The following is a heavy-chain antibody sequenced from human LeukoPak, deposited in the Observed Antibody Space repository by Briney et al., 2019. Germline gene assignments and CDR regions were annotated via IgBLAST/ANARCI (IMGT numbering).Heavy chain of an antibody. CDR1: GGTFSSYA. V-gene: IGHV1-69*05. CDR2: IIPIFGTA. Sequence: ASVKVSCKASGGTFSSYAISWVRQAPGQGLEWMGRIIPIFGTANSAQKFQGRVTITTDESTSTAYMELSSLRSEDTAVYYCAREEAAAALPFDYWGQGTLVTVSS. D-gene: IGHD6-13*01. CDR3: AREEAAAALPFDY. J-gene: IGHJ4*02.